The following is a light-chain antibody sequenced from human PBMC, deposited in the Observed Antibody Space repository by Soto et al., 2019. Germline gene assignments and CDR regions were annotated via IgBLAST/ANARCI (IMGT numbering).Light chain of an antibody. CDR2: WAS. CDR1: QRLIYSSNNKNY. CDR3: QQYYNTPLT. Sequence: IVVTQSPYSLPTSFVEGRTTNCNPTQRLIYSSNNKNYLAWYQQKPRQPPKLLIYWASTRESGVPDRFSGSGSGTDFTLTISSLQAEDVAVYYCQQYYNTPLTFGGGTKVDIK. V-gene: IGKV4-1*01. J-gene: IGKJ4*01.